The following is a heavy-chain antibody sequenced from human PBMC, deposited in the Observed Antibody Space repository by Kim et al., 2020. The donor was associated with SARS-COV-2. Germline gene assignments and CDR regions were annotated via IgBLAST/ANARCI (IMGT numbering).Heavy chain of an antibody. V-gene: IGHV3-74*03. CDR1: GFTFSDSW. CDR3: ARGSGYFGFDY. J-gene: IGHJ4*02. D-gene: IGHD3-22*01. CDR2: INSDATTI. Sequence: GGSLRLSCAASGFTFSDSWMHWVRQTPETGLVWVSRINSDATTIEYADSVRGRFTISRDNAKNTLYLQMNSLRAEDLAVYYCARGSGYFGFDYLGQG.